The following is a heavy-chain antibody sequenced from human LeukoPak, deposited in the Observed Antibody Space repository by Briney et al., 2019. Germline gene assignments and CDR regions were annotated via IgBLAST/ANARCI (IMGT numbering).Heavy chain of an antibody. CDR2: INTVGSYI. Sequence: GGSLRLSCAASGFTFSNSAMNWVRQAPGKGLEWVASINTVGSYIYYVDSVRGRFNISRDNSKNTLYLQMNSLRAEDTAVYYCARDKVRALRSGSYSPAEYWGQGTLVTVSS. CDR3: ARDKVRALRSGSYSPAEY. CDR1: GFTFSNSA. V-gene: IGHV3-21*01. D-gene: IGHD3-10*01. J-gene: IGHJ4*02.